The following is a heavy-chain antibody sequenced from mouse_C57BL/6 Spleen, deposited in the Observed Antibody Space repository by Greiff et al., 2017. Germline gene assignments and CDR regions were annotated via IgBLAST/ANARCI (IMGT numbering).Heavy chain of an antibody. J-gene: IGHJ4*01. Sequence: QVQLQQPGAELVKPGASVKLSCKASGYTFTSYWMHWVKQRPGQGLEWIGMIHPNSGSTNYNEKFKSKATLTVDKSSSTAYMQLSSLTSEDSAVYYCARPITTVVEDAMDYWGQGTSVTVSS. CDR2: IHPNSGST. D-gene: IGHD1-1*01. V-gene: IGHV1-64*01. CDR3: ARPITTVVEDAMDY. CDR1: GYTFTSYW.